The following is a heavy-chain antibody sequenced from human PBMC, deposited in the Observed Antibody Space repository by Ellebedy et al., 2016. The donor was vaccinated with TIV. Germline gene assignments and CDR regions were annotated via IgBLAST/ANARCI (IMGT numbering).Heavy chain of an antibody. V-gene: IGHV3-30*18. CDR2: IPYDESDK. CDR3: AKARAAAYYYYYGMDV. CDR1: GFTFSSYG. J-gene: IGHJ6*02. Sequence: GGSLRLXXAASGFTFSSYGMHWVRQAPGKGLEWVAVIPYDESDKYYADSVKGRFTISRDNSKNTLYLQMNSLRAEDPAVYYCAKARAAAYYYYYGMDVWGQGITVTVSS. D-gene: IGHD2-2*01.